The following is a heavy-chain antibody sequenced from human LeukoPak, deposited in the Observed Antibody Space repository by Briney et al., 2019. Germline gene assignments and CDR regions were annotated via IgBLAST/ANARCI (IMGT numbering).Heavy chain of an antibody. CDR1: GGTFTSYA. D-gene: IGHD6-6*01. CDR2: IIPIFGTA. V-gene: IGHV1-69*13. J-gene: IGHJ5*02. Sequence: ASVKVSCKASGGTFTSYAISWVRQAPGQGLEWRGGIIPIFGTANYAQKFQGRVTIAPDESTSTAYMELSSLRSEDTAVYYCARSLAARPNPFLNWFDPWGQGTLVTVSS. CDR3: ARSLAARPNPFLNWFDP.